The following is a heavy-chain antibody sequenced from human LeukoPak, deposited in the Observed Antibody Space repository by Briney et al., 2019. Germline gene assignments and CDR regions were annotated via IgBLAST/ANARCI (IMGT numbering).Heavy chain of an antibody. CDR3: AREGSSRRDGMDV. D-gene: IGHD6-13*01. Sequence: ASVKVSCKASGYTFTSYYMHWVRQAPGQGLEWMGIINPSGGSTSYAQKFQGRVILTSDTSTSTVHMELSSLRSEDTAVYYCAREGSSRRDGMDVWGQGTTVTVSS. CDR1: GYTFTSYY. J-gene: IGHJ6*02. CDR2: INPSGGST. V-gene: IGHV1-46*01.